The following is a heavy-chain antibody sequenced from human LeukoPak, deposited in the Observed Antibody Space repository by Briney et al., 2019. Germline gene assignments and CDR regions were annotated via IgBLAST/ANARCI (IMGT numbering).Heavy chain of an antibody. V-gene: IGHV4-59*01. D-gene: IGHD3-3*01. Sequence: PSETLSLTCTVSGGSISSYYWSWIRQPPGKGLEWIGYIYYSGSTNYNPSLKSRVTISVDTSKNQFSLKLSSVTAADTAVYYCASLATIFGVHYYMDVWGKGTTVTVSS. CDR2: IYYSGST. J-gene: IGHJ6*03. CDR3: ASLATIFGVHYYMDV. CDR1: GGSISSYY.